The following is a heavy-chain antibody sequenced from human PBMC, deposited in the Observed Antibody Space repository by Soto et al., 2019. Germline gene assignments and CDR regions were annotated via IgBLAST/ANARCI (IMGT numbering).Heavy chain of an antibody. V-gene: IGHV4-59*02. Sequence: SETLSLTCTVSGASVSSYYWSWIRQPPGKGLQWIGNIFYSGSTTHYNPSLKSRVTISVDMSNNQFSLKLICVTAAHTDVYYWAKSGHSSRYYYGDDSWGQGTLVTVSS. CDR2: IFYSGST. CDR3: AKSGHSSRYYYGDDS. J-gene: IGHJ4*02. CDR1: GASVSSYY. D-gene: IGHD3-22*01.